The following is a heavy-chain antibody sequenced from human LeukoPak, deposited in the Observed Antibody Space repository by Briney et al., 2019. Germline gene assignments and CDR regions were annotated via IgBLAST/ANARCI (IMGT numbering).Heavy chain of an antibody. CDR2: IYYSGST. D-gene: IGHD2-15*01. Sequence: KPSETLSLTCTVSGGSISSSSYYWGWIRQPPGKGLEWVGSIYYSGSTYYNPSLKSRVTISVDTSKNQFSLKLSSVTAADTAVYYCASQDGSGMDVWGQGTTVTVSS. J-gene: IGHJ6*02. CDR3: ASQDGSGMDV. V-gene: IGHV4-39*01. CDR1: GGSISSSSYY.